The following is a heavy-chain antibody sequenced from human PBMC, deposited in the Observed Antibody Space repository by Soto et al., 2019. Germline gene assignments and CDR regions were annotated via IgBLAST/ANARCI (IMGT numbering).Heavy chain of an antibody. CDR2: VSVSGGTT. Sequence: GGSLRLSCAASGFMFNNYAMSWVRQAPGEGLEWVSTVSVSGGTTYYADSLKGRFTISRDNSKKTVYLQMNRLRADDPASYYWAKGLYYYDSSGYRLFDYWGRGTLVTVSS. CDR3: AKGLYYYDSSGYRLFDY. V-gene: IGHV3-23*01. CDR1: GFMFNNYA. D-gene: IGHD3-22*01. J-gene: IGHJ4*02.